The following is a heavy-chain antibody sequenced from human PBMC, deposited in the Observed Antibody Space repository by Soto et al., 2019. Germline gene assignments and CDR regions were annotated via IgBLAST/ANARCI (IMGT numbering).Heavy chain of an antibody. CDR3: ARDSPGQLGYNWFDP. V-gene: IGHV4-31*03. Sequence: PSETLSLTCTVSGGSISSGGYYWSWIRQHPGKGLEWIGYIYYSGSTYYNPSLKSRVTISVDTSKNQLSLKLSSVTAADTAVYYCARDSPGQLGYNWFDPSGQGTLVTVSS. J-gene: IGHJ5*02. D-gene: IGHD6-6*01. CDR1: GGSISSGGYY. CDR2: IYYSGST.